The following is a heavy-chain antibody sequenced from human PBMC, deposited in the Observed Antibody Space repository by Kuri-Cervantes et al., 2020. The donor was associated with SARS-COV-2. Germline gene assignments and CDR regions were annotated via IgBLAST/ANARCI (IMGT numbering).Heavy chain of an antibody. CDR3: AREGVLPNYYSYMDV. D-gene: IGHD3-10*01. J-gene: IGHJ6*03. Sequence: ASVKVSCKASGYTFTSCDIHWVRQAAGQGLEWMGWMNPNTGHTEYGHKFQGRLSMTRDTSMSAAYMELSSLRSEDTAVYFCAREGVLPNYYSYMDVWGKGTTVTVSS. V-gene: IGHV1-8*01. CDR1: GYTFTSCD. CDR2: MNPNTGHT.